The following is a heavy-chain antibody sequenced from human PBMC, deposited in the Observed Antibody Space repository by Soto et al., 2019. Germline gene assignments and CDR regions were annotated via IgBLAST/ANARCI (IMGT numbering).Heavy chain of an antibody. CDR2: IYSGGST. J-gene: IGHJ4*02. V-gene: IGHV3-66*01. D-gene: IGHD3-22*01. CDR1: GFTVSSNY. CDR3: ARGPVVVITYFDS. Sequence: EVQLVESGGGLVQPGGSLRLSCAASGFTVSSNYMSWVRQAPGKGLEWVSVIYSGGSTYYADSVKGRFTISRDNSKNTLYLQMISLRAEDTAVYYCARGPVVVITYFDSWGQGTLVTVSS.